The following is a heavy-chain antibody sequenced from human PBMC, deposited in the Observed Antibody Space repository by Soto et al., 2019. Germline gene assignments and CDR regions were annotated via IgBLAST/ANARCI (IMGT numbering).Heavy chain of an antibody. CDR3: ARERAGDTPMAYFDY. D-gene: IGHD5-18*01. CDR2: ISYDGRNE. CDR1: GFTFSNYG. Sequence: QVQLVESGGGVVQSGRSLRLSCAASGFTFSNYGMHWVRQAPGKGLEWVAFISYDGRNENYADSVKGRLTISRDNSKNTLSLQVNSLRAEDTAVYYCARERAGDTPMAYFDYWGQGTLVIVSS. J-gene: IGHJ4*02. V-gene: IGHV3-33*01.